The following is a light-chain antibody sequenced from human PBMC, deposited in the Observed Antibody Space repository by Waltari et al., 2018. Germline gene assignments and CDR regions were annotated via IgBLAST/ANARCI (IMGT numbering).Light chain of an antibody. V-gene: IGKV1-39*01. J-gene: IGKJ1*01. CDR3: QQRA. CDR2: SSS. CDR1: QNIYGC. Sequence: DIEMTQSPSALSASVGDRVTITCRASQNIYGCLNWYQQKPGKAPELLIYSSSSLQSGVPSRFRGSGFGTEFTLTITNLQLEDFATYYCQQRAFGQGTKVEIK.